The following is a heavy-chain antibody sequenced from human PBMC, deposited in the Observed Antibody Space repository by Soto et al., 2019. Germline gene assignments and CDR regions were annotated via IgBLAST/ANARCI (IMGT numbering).Heavy chain of an antibody. V-gene: IGHV5-51*01. Sequence: GESLKISCKGSGYSFTSYWIGWVRQMPGKGLEWMGIIYPGDSDTRYSPSFQGQVTISADKSISTAYLQWSSLKASDTAMYYCARSSNGLAGAYYYYSNGMEVWGQGTAVTVPS. CDR2: IYPGDSDT. D-gene: IGHD5-18*01. CDR3: ARSSNGLAGAYYYYSNGMEV. CDR1: GYSFTSYW. J-gene: IGHJ6*02.